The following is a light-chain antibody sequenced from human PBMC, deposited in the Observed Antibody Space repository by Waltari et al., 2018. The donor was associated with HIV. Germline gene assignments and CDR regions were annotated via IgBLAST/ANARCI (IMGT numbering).Light chain of an antibody. V-gene: IGLV2-23*02. J-gene: IGLJ1*01. CDR2: DVI. CDR1: SSDVGGYKY. CDR3: CSYAGSSTYV. Sequence: QSALTQPASVSGSPGQAITISCTGTSSDVGGYKYVSWYQQHPGKAPKLMIYDVIKRPSGVSNRFSGSKSGNTASLTIAGLQAEDEADYYCCSYAGSSTYVFGTGTKVTVL.